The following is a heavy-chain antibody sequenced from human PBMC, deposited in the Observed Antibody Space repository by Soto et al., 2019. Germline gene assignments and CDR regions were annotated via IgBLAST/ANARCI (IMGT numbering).Heavy chain of an antibody. CDR2: MNPNSGNT. J-gene: IGHJ4*02. Sequence: QVQLVQSGAEVKKPGASVKVSCKASGYTFTSYDINWVRQATGQGLEWMGWMNPNSGNTGYAQKFQGRVTMTRNTSISTAYMELSSLRSEDTAVYYCARGRPWVVTAIRPKNNDYYFDYWGQGTLVTVSS. CDR1: GYTFTSYD. D-gene: IGHD2-21*02. V-gene: IGHV1-8*01. CDR3: ARGRPWVVTAIRPKNNDYYFDY.